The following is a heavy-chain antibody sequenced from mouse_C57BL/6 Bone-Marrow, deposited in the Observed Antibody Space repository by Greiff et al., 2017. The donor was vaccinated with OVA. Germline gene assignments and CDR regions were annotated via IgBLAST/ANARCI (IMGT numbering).Heavy chain of an antibody. D-gene: IGHD1-1*01. J-gene: IGHJ1*03. CDR1: GFTFSDYG. CDR2: ISNLAYSI. CDR3: AREGYYGSSYYWYFDV. V-gene: IGHV5-15*01. Sequence: EVKRVESGGGLVQPGGSLKLSCAASGFTFSDYGMAWVRQAPRKGPEWVAFISNLAYSIYYADTVTGRFTISRENAKNTLYLEMSSLRSEDTAMYYCAREGYYGSSYYWYFDVWGTGTTVTVSS.